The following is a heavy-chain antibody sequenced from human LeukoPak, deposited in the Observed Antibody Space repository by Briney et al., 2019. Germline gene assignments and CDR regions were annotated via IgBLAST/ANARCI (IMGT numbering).Heavy chain of an antibody. CDR1: GGSISSGSSF. CDR3: ARGWFGESTGFDY. Sequence: SETLSLTCTVSGGSISSGSSFWNWVRQPAGKGLEWIGRIYTGGSTNYSPSLKSRVTISVVTSKNQFSLKLSSVTAADTAVYYCARGWFGESTGFDYWGQGTLVTVSS. D-gene: IGHD3-10*01. J-gene: IGHJ4*02. V-gene: IGHV4-61*02. CDR2: IYTGGST.